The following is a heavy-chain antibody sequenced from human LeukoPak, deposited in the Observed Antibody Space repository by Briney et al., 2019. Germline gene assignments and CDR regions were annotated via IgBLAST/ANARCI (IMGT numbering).Heavy chain of an antibody. CDR3: ARGNRPAAPVLEVAASFDY. CDR2: INHSGST. V-gene: IGHV4-34*01. CDR1: GGSFSGYY. Sequence: PSETLSLTCAVYGGSFSGYYWSWIRQPPGKGLEWIGEINHSGSTNYNPSLKSRVTISVDTPKNQFSLKLSSVTAADTAVYYCARGNRPAAPVLEVAASFDYWGQGTLVTVSS. J-gene: IGHJ4*02. D-gene: IGHD3-3*01.